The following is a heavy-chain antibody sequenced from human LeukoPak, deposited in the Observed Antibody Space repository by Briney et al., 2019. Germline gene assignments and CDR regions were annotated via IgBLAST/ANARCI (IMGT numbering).Heavy chain of an antibody. Sequence: ASVKVSCKASGGTFSSYAISWVRQAPRQGLEWMGRIIPIFGIANYAQKFQGRVTITADKSTSTADMELSSLRSEDTAVYYCAAGVDVLVPDGGWFDPWGQETLVTVSS. V-gene: IGHV1-69*04. CDR2: IIPIFGIA. CDR3: AAGVDVLVPDGGWFDP. CDR1: GGTFSSYA. D-gene: IGHD2-2*01. J-gene: IGHJ5*02.